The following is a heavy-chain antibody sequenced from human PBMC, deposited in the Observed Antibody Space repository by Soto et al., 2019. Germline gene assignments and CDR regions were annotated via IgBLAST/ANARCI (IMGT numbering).Heavy chain of an antibody. CDR1: GFTFSSYG. Sequence: PGGSLRLSCAASGFTFSSYGMHWVRQAPGKGLEWVAVISYDGSNKYYADSVKGRFTISRDNSKNTLYLQMNSLRAEDTAVYYCAKERTYYYDSSGYSHDAFNIWGQGTMVTVSS. D-gene: IGHD3-22*01. CDR3: AKERTYYYDSSGYSHDAFNI. CDR2: ISYDGSNK. J-gene: IGHJ3*02. V-gene: IGHV3-30*18.